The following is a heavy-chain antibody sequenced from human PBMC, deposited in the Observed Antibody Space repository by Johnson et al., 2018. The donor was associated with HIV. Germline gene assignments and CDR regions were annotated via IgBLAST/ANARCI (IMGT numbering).Heavy chain of an antibody. D-gene: IGHD2-15*01. CDR3: ASDPNSSNCSGVTCYSAAFDI. CDR2: MYSGGDP. V-gene: IGHV3-66*02. J-gene: IGHJ3*02. CDR1: GFTVSAYY. Sequence: VQLVESGGGVVQPGRSLRLSCAASGFTVSAYYMSWVRQAPGKGLEWVSVMYSGGDPYYADSVKGRFTISRDNSKNTLYLQMDSLRGEDTAVYYCASDPNSSNCSGVTCYSAAFDIWGQGTMVTVSS.